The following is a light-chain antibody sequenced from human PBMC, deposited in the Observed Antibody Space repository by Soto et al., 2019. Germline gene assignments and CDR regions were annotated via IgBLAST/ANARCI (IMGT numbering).Light chain of an antibody. V-gene: IGKV1-5*01. CDR1: QSITTW. CDR3: QQYSSHST. CDR2: TAS. Sequence: DIQMTQSPSTLSASVGDRVTITCRASQSITTWLAWYQQKPGKAPNLLIHTASSLRSGVPPRFSGSGSGTEFTLTITSLQPDDFANYYCQQYSSHSTFGQGTKLEIK. J-gene: IGKJ2*01.